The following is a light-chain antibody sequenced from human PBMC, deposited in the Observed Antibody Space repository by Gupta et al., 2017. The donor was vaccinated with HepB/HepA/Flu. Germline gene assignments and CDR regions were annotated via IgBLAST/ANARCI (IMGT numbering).Light chain of an antibody. J-gene: IGKJ4*01. CDR3: QQANSFPLT. CDR2: GAS. V-gene: IGKV1-12*01. Sequence: DIQMSQSPSSVSASVGDRVTITRRASQNIYSWLAWYQQKPGKAPNLLIFGASSLQSGVPSRFTGSGSGTDFTLTISSLQPEDFATYYCQQANSFPLTFGGGTKVEIK. CDR1: QNIYSW.